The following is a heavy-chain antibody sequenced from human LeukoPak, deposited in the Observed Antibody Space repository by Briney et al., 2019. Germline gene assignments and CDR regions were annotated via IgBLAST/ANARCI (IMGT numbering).Heavy chain of an antibody. D-gene: IGHD2-2*01. CDR1: GFTFSFYR. J-gene: IGHJ3*02. CDR3: ARHCSSTSCYSAFDI. V-gene: IGHV3-48*04. CDR2: ISSSSRSI. Sequence: PGGSLRLSCAASGFTFSFYRMNWVRQAPGKGLEWVSYISSSSRSINYAESVKGRFTISRDNAKNSLYLQMNSLRAEDTAVYYCARHCSSTSCYSAFDIWGQGTMVTVSS.